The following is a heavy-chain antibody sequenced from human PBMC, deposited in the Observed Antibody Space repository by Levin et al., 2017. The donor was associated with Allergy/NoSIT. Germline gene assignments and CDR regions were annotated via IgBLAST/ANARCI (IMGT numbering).Heavy chain of an antibody. Sequence: GESLKISCKASGYTFTSYYMHWVRQAPGQGLEWMGIINPSGGSTSYAQKFQGRVTMTRDTSTSTVYMELSSLRSEDTAVYYCARAMGEVPTGRFDYWGQGTLVTVSS. CDR3: ARAMGEVPTGRFDY. V-gene: IGHV1-46*01. J-gene: IGHJ4*02. CDR1: GYTFTSYY. D-gene: IGHD3-16*01. CDR2: INPSGGST.